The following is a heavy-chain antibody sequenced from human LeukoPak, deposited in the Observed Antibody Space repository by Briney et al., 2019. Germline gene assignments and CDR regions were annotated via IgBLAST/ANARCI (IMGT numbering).Heavy chain of an antibody. CDR2: ISSSSSYT. CDR1: GFTFSDYY. CDR3: ARTDTAMVFDY. V-gene: IGHV3-11*06. D-gene: IGHD5-18*01. Sequence: GGSLRLSCAASGFTFSDYYMSWIRQAPGKGLAWVSYISSSSSYTNYADSVKGRFTISRDNAKNSLYLQMNSLRAEDTAVYYCARTDTAMVFDYWGQGTLVAVSS. J-gene: IGHJ4*02.